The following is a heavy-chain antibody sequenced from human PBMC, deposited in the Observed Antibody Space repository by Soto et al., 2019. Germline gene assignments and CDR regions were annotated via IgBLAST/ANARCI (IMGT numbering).Heavy chain of an antibody. V-gene: IGHV1-69*02. D-gene: IGHD6-13*01. Sequence: SMKVSCKSSGGTFSSYTISWVRQAPGQGLEWMGRIIPILGIANYAQKFQGRVTITADKSTSTAYMELSSLRSEDTAVYYCARSLAAAAPGYWGQGTPVTVSS. CDR1: GGTFSSYT. CDR3: ARSLAAAAPGY. CDR2: IIPILGIA. J-gene: IGHJ4*02.